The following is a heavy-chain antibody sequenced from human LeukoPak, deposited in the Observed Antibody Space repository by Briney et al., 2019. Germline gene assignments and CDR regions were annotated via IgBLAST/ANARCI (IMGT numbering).Heavy chain of an antibody. D-gene: IGHD3-22*01. V-gene: IGHV1-46*01. CDR1: GYTFSSYY. J-gene: IGHJ4*02. CDR3: ARVASGPYYYDSSGYLHFDY. CDR2: INPSGGST. Sequence: HGASMKVSCKASGYTFSSYYMHWVRQAPGQGLEWMGIINPSGGSTSYAQKFQGRVTMTRDTSTSTVYMELSSLRSEDTAVYYCARVASGPYYYDSSGYLHFDYWGQGTLVTVSS.